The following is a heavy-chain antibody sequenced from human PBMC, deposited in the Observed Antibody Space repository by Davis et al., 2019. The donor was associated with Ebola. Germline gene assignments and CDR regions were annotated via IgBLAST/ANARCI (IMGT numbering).Heavy chain of an antibody. CDR1: GGSISSSSYY. D-gene: IGHD5-18*01. V-gene: IGHV4-39*01. CDR3: ARGPRYSYKGLNWFDP. CDR2: IYYSGST. Sequence: MPSETLSLTCTVSGGSISSSSYYWGWIRQPPGKGLEWIGSIYYSGSTYYNPSLKSRVTISVDTSKNQFSLKLSSVTAADTALYYCARGPRYSYKGLNWFDPWGQGTLVAVSS. J-gene: IGHJ5*02.